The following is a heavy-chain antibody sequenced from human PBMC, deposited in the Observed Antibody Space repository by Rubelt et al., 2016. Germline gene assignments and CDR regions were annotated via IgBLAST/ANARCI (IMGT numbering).Heavy chain of an antibody. CDR3: AGDRGDRTGRIDC. CDR1: GVSMSTGGPY. D-gene: IGHD3/OR15-3a*01. V-gene: IGHV4-31*03. Sequence: QVQLQESGPGLVKPSQTLSLTCTVSGVSMSTGGPYWSWIRQHPGNGLEWIGFIYYTGTTYHHPSPQRRVSISVETSKNQYSRNLSTVAAADTAVYYCAGDRGDRTGRIDCWGQGTLVSVSS. CDR2: IYYTGTT. J-gene: IGHJ4*02.